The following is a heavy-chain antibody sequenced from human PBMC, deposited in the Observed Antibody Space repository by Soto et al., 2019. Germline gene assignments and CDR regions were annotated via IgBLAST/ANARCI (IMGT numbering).Heavy chain of an antibody. Sequence: PSETLSLTCAVYGGSFSGYYWSWLRQPPGKGLEWIGEINHSGSTNYNPSLKSRVTISVDTSKNQFSLKLSSVTAADTAVYYCARAHVEVVPAALVGYYYYYYMDVWGKGTTVTVSS. V-gene: IGHV4-34*01. D-gene: IGHD2-2*01. CDR2: INHSGST. CDR1: GGSFSGYY. J-gene: IGHJ6*03. CDR3: ARAHVEVVPAALVGYYYYYYMDV.